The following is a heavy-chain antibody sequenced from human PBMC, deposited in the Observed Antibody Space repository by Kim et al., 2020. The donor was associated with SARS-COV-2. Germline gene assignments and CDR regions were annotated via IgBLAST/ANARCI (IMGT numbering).Heavy chain of an antibody. J-gene: IGHJ5*02. CDR3: AREEEIAAAENWFDP. Sequence: ASVKVSCKASGYTFTGYYMHWVRQAPGQGLEWMGRINPNSGGTNYAQKFQGRVTMTRDTSISTAYMELSRLRSDDTAVYYCAREEEIAAAENWFDPWGQGTLVTVSS. CDR1: GYTFTGYY. CDR2: INPNSGGT. D-gene: IGHD6-13*01. V-gene: IGHV1-2*06.